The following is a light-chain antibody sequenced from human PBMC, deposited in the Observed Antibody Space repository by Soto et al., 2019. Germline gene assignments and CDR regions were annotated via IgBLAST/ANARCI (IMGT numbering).Light chain of an antibody. CDR2: AAA. J-gene: IGKJ2*01. V-gene: IGKV1-39*01. CDR1: QSISKY. CDR3: QQSYSAPRT. Sequence: DIQMTQTPSSLSASVGDRVTITCRASQSISKYLNWYQQKPAKAPKLLIYAAANLRSGVPSRFSGSGAGTDFTLTVSSLQPEDFATYYCQQSYSAPRTFGQGTKLEIK.